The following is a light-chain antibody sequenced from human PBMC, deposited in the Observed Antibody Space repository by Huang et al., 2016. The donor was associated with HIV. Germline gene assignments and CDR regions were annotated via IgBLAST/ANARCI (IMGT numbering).Light chain of an antibody. V-gene: IGKV3-11*01. J-gene: IGKJ4*01. CDR2: DAS. Sequence: EIVLTQSPVTLSLSPGGRATLSCRASQSIGTYLSWYQQRPGQAPRLLIYDASNGATGIPGRFSGSGSGTDFTLTISSLDPEDFAVYYCQQRSNWPRTFGGGTKVEIK. CDR3: QQRSNWPRT. CDR1: QSIGTY.